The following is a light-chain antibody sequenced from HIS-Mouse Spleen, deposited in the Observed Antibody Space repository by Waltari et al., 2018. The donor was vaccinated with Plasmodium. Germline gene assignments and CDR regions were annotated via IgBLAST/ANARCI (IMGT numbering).Light chain of an antibody. CDR2: KVS. CDR3: MQGTHWRPIFT. V-gene: IGKV2-30*01. CDR1: QHLVDSDGNTY. J-gene: IGKJ3*01. Sequence: VVMTQSPPSPPVSLPQPASIPCGSGQHLVDSDGNTYLNWFQQRPGQSPRRLIYKVSNRDSGVPDRFSGSGSGTDFTLKISRVEAEDVGVYYCMQGTHWRPIFTFGPGTKVDIK.